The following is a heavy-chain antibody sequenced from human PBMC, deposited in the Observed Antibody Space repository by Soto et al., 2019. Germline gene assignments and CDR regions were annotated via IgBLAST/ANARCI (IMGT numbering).Heavy chain of an antibody. CDR2: ISYDGSNK. V-gene: IGHV3-30*18. CDR3: AKDRGGGSYYDYYYGMDV. J-gene: IGHJ6*02. CDR1: GFTFSSYG. Sequence: QVQLVESGGGVVQPGRSLRLSCAASGFTFSSYGMHWVRQAPGKGLEWVAVISYDGSNKYYADSVKGRFTISRDNSKNTLYLQMNSLRAEDTAVYYCAKDRGGGSYYDYYYGMDVWGQGTTVTVSS. D-gene: IGHD1-26*01.